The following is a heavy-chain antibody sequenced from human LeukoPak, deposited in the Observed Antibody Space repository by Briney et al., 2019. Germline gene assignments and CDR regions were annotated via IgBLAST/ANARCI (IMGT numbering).Heavy chain of an antibody. CDR2: IYHSGNT. D-gene: IGHD3-22*01. Sequence: SETLSLTCTVSGYSISTGYYWGWIRQPPGKGLEWIGNIYHSGNTYYNPSLKRRITLSVDTSKNQFSLKLSSVTAADTAVYYCARVGLVVVSTRGYFDYWGQGTLVTVSS. CDR3: ARVGLVVVSTRGYFDY. CDR1: GYSISTGYY. V-gene: IGHV4-38-2*02. J-gene: IGHJ4*02.